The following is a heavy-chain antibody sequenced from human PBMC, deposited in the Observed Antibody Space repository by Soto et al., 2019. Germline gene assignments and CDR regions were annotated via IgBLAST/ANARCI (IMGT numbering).Heavy chain of an antibody. CDR2: ISSSSSTI. D-gene: IGHD2-15*01. J-gene: IGHJ3*02. V-gene: IGHV3-48*01. CDR1: GFTFSSYS. Sequence: GGSLRLSCAASGFTFSSYSMNWVRQAPGKGLEWVSYISSSSSTIYYADSVKGRFTISRDNAKNSLYLQMNSLRAEDTAVYYCARRDIVVGNAFDIWGQGTMVTVSS. CDR3: ARRDIVVGNAFDI.